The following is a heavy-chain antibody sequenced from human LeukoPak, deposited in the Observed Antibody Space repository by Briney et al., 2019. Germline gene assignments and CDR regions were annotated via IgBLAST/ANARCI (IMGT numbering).Heavy chain of an antibody. D-gene: IGHD2-15*01. CDR3: ARDPGYCSGGSCYSFPSGYFDY. Sequence: PSETLSLTCTVSGGSISSYYWSWIRQPPGKGLEWIGYIYYSGSTNYNPSLKSRVTMSVDTSKNQFSLKLSSVTAADTAVYYCARDPGYCSGGSCYSFPSGYFDYWGQGTLVTVSS. CDR2: IYYSGST. J-gene: IGHJ4*02. CDR1: GGSISSYY. V-gene: IGHV4-59*12.